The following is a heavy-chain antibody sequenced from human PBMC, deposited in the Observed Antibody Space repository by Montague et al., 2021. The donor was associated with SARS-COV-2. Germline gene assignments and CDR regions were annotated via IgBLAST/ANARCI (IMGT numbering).Heavy chain of an antibody. CDR3: AGVEGGSVIDY. J-gene: IGHJ4*02. CDR1: GGSISSYY. Sequence: SETLSLTCTVSGGSISSYYWSWIRQPPGKGLEWIGYIYYSGSTNYNPSLKSRVTISVDTSKNQFSLKLSSVTAADTAVYYRAGVEGGSVIDYWGQGTLVTVSS. V-gene: IGHV4-59*01. D-gene: IGHD2-15*01. CDR2: IYYSGST.